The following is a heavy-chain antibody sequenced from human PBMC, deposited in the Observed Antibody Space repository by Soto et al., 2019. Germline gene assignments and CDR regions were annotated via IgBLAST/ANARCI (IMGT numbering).Heavy chain of an antibody. CDR1: GFSFNTYG. V-gene: IGHV3-30*18. D-gene: IGHD6-6*01. Sequence: QVQLLESGGGVVQPGRSLRLSCAASGFSFNTYGMHWVRQAPGKGLEWVAVISYNGDKTFYADSVKGRFTISRDNSQSTLYLQMNSLRPEDTAVYYCAKDSIRGTSYFDYWGQGTLVTVSS. CDR2: ISYNGDKT. J-gene: IGHJ4*02. CDR3: AKDSIRGTSYFDY.